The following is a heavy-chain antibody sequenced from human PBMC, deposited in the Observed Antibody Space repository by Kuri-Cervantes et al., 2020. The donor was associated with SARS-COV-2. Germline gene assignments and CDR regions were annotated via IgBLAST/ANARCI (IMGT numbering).Heavy chain of an antibody. CDR2: ISGSGGST. D-gene: IGHD3-10*01. Sequence: GGSLRLSCAASGFIFSDYAMSWVRQTPGKGLEWVSAISGSGGSTYYADSVKGRFTISRDNSKNTLYLQMNSLRAEDTAVYYCAKEKYYYGSGSYAFDIWGQGTMVTVSS. V-gene: IGHV3-23*01. CDR3: AKEKYYYGSGSYAFDI. J-gene: IGHJ3*02. CDR1: GFIFSDYA.